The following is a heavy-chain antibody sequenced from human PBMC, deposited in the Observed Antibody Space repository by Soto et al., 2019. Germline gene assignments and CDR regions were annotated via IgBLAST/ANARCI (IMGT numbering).Heavy chain of an antibody. CDR2: ISSSSSYI. CDR3: ARAPYYYDSRGYYAY. D-gene: IGHD3-22*01. J-gene: IGHJ4*02. CDR1: GFTFSSYS. V-gene: IGHV3-21*01. Sequence: GGSLRLSCAASGFTFSSYSMNWVRQAPGKGLVWVSSISSSSSYIYYADSVKGRFTISRDNAKNSLYLQMNSLRAEDTAVYFCARAPYYYDSRGYYAYWGQGTLVTVSS.